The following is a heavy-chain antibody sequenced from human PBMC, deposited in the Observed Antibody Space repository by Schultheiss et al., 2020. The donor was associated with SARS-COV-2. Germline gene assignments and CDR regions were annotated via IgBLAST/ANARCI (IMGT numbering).Heavy chain of an antibody. V-gene: IGHV3-21*01. J-gene: IGHJ5*02. Sequence: GGSLRLSCAASGFTFSSYSMNWVRQAPGKGLEWVSSISSSSSYIYYADSVKGRFTISRDNAKNSLYLQMNSLRAEDTAVYYCRGHGFGVVIRGEWFDPWGQGTLVTVSS. CDR1: GFTFSSYS. D-gene: IGHD3-3*01. CDR3: RGHGFGVVIRGEWFDP. CDR2: ISSSSSYI.